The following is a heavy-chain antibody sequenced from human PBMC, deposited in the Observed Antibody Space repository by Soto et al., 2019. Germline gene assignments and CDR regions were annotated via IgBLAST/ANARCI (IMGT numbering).Heavy chain of an antibody. CDR1: GGTFSSYS. D-gene: IGHD2-15*01. Sequence: SVKVSCKASGGTFSSYSISWVRQAPGQGLEWMGGIMPIFGTANYAQKFQGRVTITADESTSTAYMELSSLRSEDTAVYYCAREYCSGGSCYSDYWGQGTLVTVSS. V-gene: IGHV1-69*13. CDR3: AREYCSGGSCYSDY. CDR2: IMPIFGTA. J-gene: IGHJ4*02.